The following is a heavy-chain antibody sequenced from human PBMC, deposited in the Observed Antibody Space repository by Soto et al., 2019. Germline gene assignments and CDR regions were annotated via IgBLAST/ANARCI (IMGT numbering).Heavy chain of an antibody. D-gene: IGHD5-12*01. CDR3: ARDVPSGYDYLGAVDI. V-gene: IGHV3-30-3*01. J-gene: IGHJ3*02. CDR1: GFTFSSYA. CDR2: ISYDGSNK. Sequence: QVQLVESGGGVVQPGRSLRLSCAASGFTFSSYAMHWVRQAPGKGLEWVAVISYDGSNKYYADSVKGRFTISRDNSKNTLYLQMNSLRAEDTAVYYCARDVPSGYDYLGAVDIWGQGTMVTVSS.